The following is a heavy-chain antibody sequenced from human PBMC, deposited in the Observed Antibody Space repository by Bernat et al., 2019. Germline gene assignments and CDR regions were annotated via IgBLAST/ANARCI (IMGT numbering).Heavy chain of an antibody. CDR3: VGGGYCSGSNCYGNYYYMDV. D-gene: IGHD2-15*01. V-gene: IGHV4-34*01. CDR2: INHSGIP. CDR1: GGSFSGYY. Sequence: QVQLQQWGAGLLKPSETLSLTCAVYGGSFSGYYWTWIRQPPGKGLEWIGEINHSGIPNYNPSSKSRVTISEDTAEERFSLKLRSVTAADTAVYYCVGGGYCSGSNCYGNYYYMDVWGKGTTVTVSS. J-gene: IGHJ6*03.